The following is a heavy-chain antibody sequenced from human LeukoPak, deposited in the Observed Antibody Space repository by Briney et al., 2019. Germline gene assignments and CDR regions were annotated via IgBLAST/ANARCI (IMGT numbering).Heavy chain of an antibody. Sequence: GGSLRLSCAASGFTFSRNYMSWVRQAPGKGLEGGSVIYSGGSTYYSDSVTGRFTISRDNSKHTLYLQMNSLRAEDTAVYYCARDNYGDPWGQGTLVTVSS. CDR2: IYSGGST. CDR3: ARDNYGDP. V-gene: IGHV3-53*01. D-gene: IGHD3-10*01. J-gene: IGHJ5*02. CDR1: GFTFSRNY.